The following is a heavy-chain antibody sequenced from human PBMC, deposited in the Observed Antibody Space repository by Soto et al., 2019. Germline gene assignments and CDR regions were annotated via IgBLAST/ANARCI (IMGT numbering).Heavy chain of an antibody. CDR1: GGSISSYY. D-gene: IGHD3-16*01. CDR3: ARGRGGYYYYGLDV. V-gene: IGHV4-59*01. CDR2: IHYSGNT. Sequence: SETLSLTCTVSGGSISSYYWSWIRQPPGKGLEWIGYIHYSGNTNYNPSLKSRVTISVDTSKNQFSLKLRSVTAAATAVYYCARGRGGYYYYGLDVWGRGTTVTVSS. J-gene: IGHJ6*02.